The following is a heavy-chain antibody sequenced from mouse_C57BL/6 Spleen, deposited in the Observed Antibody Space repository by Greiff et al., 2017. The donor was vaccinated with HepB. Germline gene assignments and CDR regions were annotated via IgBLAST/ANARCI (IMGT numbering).Heavy chain of an antibody. CDR1: GFTFSSYA. D-gene: IGHD3-2*02. CDR3: ARDTGYVAMGY. V-gene: IGHV5-4*01. Sequence: DVMLVESGGGLVKPGGSLKLSCAASGFTFSSYAMSWVRQTPEKRLEWVATISDGGSYTYYPDNVKGRFTISRDNAKNNLYLQMSHLKSEDTAMYYCARDTGYVAMGYWGQVTSVTVSS. CDR2: ISDGGSYT. J-gene: IGHJ4*01.